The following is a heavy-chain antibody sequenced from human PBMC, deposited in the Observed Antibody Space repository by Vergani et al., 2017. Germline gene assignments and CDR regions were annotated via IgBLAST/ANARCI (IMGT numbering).Heavy chain of an antibody. CDR2: ISGSGGGT. J-gene: IGHJ5*02. Sequence: VQLVESGGGVVQPGRSLRLSCAASGFTLSSYGMHWVRQAPGKGLGWVSVISGSGGGTNYADSVKGRFTISRDNVKNTLYLQMNSLRAEDTALYYCAKVRDYSGDWFDPWGQGTLVTVSS. CDR1: GFTLSSYG. CDR3: AKVRDYSGDWFDP. D-gene: IGHD4-11*01. V-gene: IGHV3-23*04.